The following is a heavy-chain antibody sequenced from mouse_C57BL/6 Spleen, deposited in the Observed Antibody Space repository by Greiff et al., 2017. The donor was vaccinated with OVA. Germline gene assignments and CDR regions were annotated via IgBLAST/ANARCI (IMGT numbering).Heavy chain of an antibody. V-gene: IGHV5-6*01. CDR2: ISSGGSYT. J-gene: IGHJ2*01. D-gene: IGHD4-1*01. CDR3: ARLGLDY. CDR1: GFTFSSYG. Sequence: VQLQQSGGDLVKPGGSLKLSCAASGFTFSSYGMSWVRQTPDKRLEWVATISSGGSYTYYPDSVKGRFTISRDNAKNTLYLQMSSLKSEDTAMYYCARLGLDYWGQGTTLTVSS.